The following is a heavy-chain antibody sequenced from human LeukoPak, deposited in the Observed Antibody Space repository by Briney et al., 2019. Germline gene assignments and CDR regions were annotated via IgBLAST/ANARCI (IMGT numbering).Heavy chain of an antibody. CDR2: IYYSGNT. V-gene: IGHV4-39*07. D-gene: IGHD6-6*01. Sequence: SETLSLTCTVSGVSISSSNSYWGWIRQPPGKGLEWIGSIYYSGNTYYNASLKSRVTMSVDTSKNQFSLKLSSVTAADTAVYYCARDHLSSDWPFNWFDPWGQGTLVTVSS. CDR3: ARDHLSSDWPFNWFDP. CDR1: GVSISSSNSY. J-gene: IGHJ5*02.